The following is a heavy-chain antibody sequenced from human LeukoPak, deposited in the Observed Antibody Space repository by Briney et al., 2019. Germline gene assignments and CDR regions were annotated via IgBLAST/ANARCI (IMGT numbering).Heavy chain of an antibody. D-gene: IGHD3-16*02. CDR2: IKQDGSEK. CDR1: GFTFSSYW. CDR3: ARGDYVLGSYRPGWFDP. J-gene: IGHJ5*02. Sequence: GGSLRLSCAASGFTFSSYWMSWVRQAPGKGLEWVANIKQDGSEKYYVDSVKGRFTISRDNAKNSLYLQMNSLRAEDTAVYYCARGDYVLGSYRPGWFDPWGQGTLVTVSS. V-gene: IGHV3-7*01.